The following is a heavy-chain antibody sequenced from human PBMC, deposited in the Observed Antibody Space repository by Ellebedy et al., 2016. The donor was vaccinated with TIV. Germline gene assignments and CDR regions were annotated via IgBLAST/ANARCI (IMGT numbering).Heavy chain of an antibody. Sequence: ASVKVSXXPSGYTFTDYYMHWVRQAPGQGLEWMGYINPNSGDTQYSQNFQGRATMTRDTSISAAYMELSRLRSDDTAVYYCTRDLKDGYYDYWGQGTLVTVSS. CDR3: TRDLKDGYYDY. CDR1: GYTFTDYY. J-gene: IGHJ4*02. V-gene: IGHV1-2*02. CDR2: INPNSGDT.